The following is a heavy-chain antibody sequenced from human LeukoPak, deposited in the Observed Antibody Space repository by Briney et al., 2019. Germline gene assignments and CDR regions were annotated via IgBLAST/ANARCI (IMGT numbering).Heavy chain of an antibody. J-gene: IGHJ4*02. CDR1: GFTFTDYY. Sequence: ASVKVPCKASGFTFTDYYMHWVRQAPGQGLEWMGWINLNSGATNSVQKFQGRVTMTRDTSISTAYMELSRLRSDDTAMYYCARIRTCITTSCHFDYWGQGTLVTVSS. D-gene: IGHD2-2*01. CDR2: INLNSGAT. V-gene: IGHV1-2*02. CDR3: ARIRTCITTSCHFDY.